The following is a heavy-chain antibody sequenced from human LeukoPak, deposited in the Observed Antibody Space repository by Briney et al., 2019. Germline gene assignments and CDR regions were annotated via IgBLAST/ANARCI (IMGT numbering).Heavy chain of an antibody. CDR1: GGTFSSYA. D-gene: IGHD5-12*01. Sequence: SVKVSCKASGGTFSSYAISWVRQAPGQGLEWMGRIIPIFGTANYAQKFQGRVTITTDESTSTAYIELSSLRSEDTAVYYCARSLYSGYVYWFDPWGQGTLVTVSS. CDR2: IIPIFGTA. CDR3: ARSLYSGYVYWFDP. J-gene: IGHJ5*02. V-gene: IGHV1-69*05.